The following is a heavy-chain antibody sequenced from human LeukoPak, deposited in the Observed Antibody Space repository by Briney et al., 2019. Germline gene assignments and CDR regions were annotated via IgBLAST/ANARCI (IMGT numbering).Heavy chain of an antibody. CDR1: GFTFSSYA. V-gene: IGHV3-23*01. CDR3: ASPPGIAAAGIYYYYYYMDV. CDR2: ISGSGGST. J-gene: IGHJ6*03. D-gene: IGHD6-13*01. Sequence: GGSLRLSCAASGFTFSSYAMSWVRQAPGKGLEWVSAISGSGGSTCYADSVKGRFTISRDNSKNTLYLQMNSLRAEDTAVYYCASPPGIAAAGIYYYYYYMDVWGKGTTVTVSS.